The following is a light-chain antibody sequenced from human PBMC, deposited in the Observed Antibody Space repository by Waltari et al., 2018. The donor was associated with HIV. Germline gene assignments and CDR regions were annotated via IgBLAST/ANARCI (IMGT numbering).Light chain of an antibody. Sequence: QSVLTQPPSVSGAPGQRVTISCTGSSSNIGAGFDVHWYQHLPGTAPKLLFYGNSNRPSGVPDRFSGSKSGTSASLAITGLQAEDEADYYCQSYDASLSGVIFGGGTELTVL. CDR1: SSNIGAGFD. V-gene: IGLV1-40*01. CDR2: GNS. CDR3: QSYDASLSGVI. J-gene: IGLJ2*01.